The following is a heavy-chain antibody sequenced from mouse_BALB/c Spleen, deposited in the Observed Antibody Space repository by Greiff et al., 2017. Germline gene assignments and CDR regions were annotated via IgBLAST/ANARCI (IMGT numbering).Heavy chain of an antibody. J-gene: IGHJ4*01. CDR3: ARAGRYDVLDAMDY. CDR1: GYTFTSYW. Sequence: VQLQQSGADLAKPGASVKMSCKASGYTFTSYWMHWVKQRPGQGLEWIGYINPSTGYTEYTQKFKDKATLTADKSSSTAYMQLSSLTSEDSAVYYCARAGRYDVLDAMDYWGQGTSVTVSS. V-gene: IGHV1-7*01. CDR2: INPSTGYT. D-gene: IGHD2-14*01.